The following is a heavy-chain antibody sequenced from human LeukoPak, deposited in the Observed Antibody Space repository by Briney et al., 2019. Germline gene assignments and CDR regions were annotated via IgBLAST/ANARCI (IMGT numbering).Heavy chain of an antibody. CDR1: GVSISSSGYY. J-gene: IGHJ4*02. Sequence: QPSETLTLTCTVSGVSISSSGYYWGWLRQPPGKGLEWIASMSYSGTTYYSPSLKSRVTISVDTSKNQFSLQLSTVTAADTAVYFCARSGYSFLVDSWGQGTLVTVSA. D-gene: IGHD5-18*01. CDR2: MSYSGTT. CDR3: ARSGYSFLVDS. V-gene: IGHV4-39*01.